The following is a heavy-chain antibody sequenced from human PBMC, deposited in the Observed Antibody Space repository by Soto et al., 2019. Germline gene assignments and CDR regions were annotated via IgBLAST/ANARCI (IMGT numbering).Heavy chain of an antibody. V-gene: IGHV5-51*01. Sequence: PGESLKISCKGSGYSFTSYWIGWVRQMPGKGLEWMGIIYPGDSDTRYSPSFQGQVTISADKSISTAYLQWSSLKASDTAMYYCARLEEDDSSGYYSRYFDYWGQGTLVTVSS. CDR1: GYSFTSYW. J-gene: IGHJ4*02. CDR2: IYPGDSDT. CDR3: ARLEEDDSSGYYSRYFDY. D-gene: IGHD3-22*01.